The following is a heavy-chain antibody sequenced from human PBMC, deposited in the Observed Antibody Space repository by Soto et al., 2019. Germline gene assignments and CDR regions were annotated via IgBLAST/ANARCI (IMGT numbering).Heavy chain of an antibody. Sequence: ASVKVSCKASGYTFTSYAMHWVRQAPGQRLEWMGWINAGNGNTKYSQKFQGRVTITRDTSTSTAYMELSSLRSEDTAVYYCARGPPCTYDLCSVVYYFDFWGQGTLVTVSS. CDR1: GYTFTSYA. D-gene: IGHD2-8*01. CDR2: INAGNGNT. V-gene: IGHV1-3*01. J-gene: IGHJ4*02. CDR3: ARGPPCTYDLCSVVYYFDF.